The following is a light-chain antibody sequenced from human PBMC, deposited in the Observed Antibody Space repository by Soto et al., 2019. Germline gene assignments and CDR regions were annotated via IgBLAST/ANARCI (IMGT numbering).Light chain of an antibody. CDR1: SSDVGGYNY. J-gene: IGLJ2*01. Sequence: QSALTQPPSASGSPGQSVSISCTGTSSDVGGYNYVSWYRQYPGKAPKLVIYEVFKRPAGVPDRLSGSKSGNTASLTVSGLQAEDEGHYYCTSYAGSSNVVVFGGGTKVTVL. CDR3: TSYAGSSNVVV. V-gene: IGLV2-8*01. CDR2: EVF.